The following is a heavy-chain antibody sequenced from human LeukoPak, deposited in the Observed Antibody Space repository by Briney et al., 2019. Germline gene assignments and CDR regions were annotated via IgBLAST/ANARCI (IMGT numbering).Heavy chain of an antibody. CDR2: ISRNSVTI. Sequence: GGSLRLSCAASGFTFDDYAMHWVRQAPGKGLEWVSGISRNSVTIGYADSVKGRFTISRDNPKKSLYLQMNSLRVDDTALYFCAKDIKPGSEARLYSYYGMDVWGRGTTVTVSS. CDR3: AKDIKPGSEARLYSYYGMDV. J-gene: IGHJ6*02. CDR1: GFTFDDYA. V-gene: IGHV3-9*01.